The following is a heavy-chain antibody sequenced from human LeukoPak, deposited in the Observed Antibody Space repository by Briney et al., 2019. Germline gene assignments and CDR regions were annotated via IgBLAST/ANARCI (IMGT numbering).Heavy chain of an antibody. V-gene: IGHV4-38-2*02. Sequence: SETLSLTCTVSGYSISSGYFWGWIRQPPGKGLEWIGSIYHSGSTSYNPSLKSRLTISVDTSKNQFSLKLNFVTAADTAMYYCARMFRSSWYINWFDPWGQGTPVTVSS. J-gene: IGHJ5*02. CDR3: ARMFRSSWYINWFDP. D-gene: IGHD6-13*01. CDR1: GYSISSGYF. CDR2: IYHSGST.